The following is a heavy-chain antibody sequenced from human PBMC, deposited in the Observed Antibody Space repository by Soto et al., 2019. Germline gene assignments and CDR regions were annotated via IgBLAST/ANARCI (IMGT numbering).Heavy chain of an antibody. J-gene: IGHJ4*02. CDR1: GGSIRSSSYS. V-gene: IGHV4-39*01. Sequence: QLQLQESGPGLVRPSETLSLTCTVSGGSIRSSSYSWGWIRQSPGTGLEWVGSMFYSGSTFFHPSPQRRSTQTLGLSQGPFPLNLTPVTPPNPGGYFLSGLGAQTENRPHFYYRGRGTLVTVSS. CDR3: SGLGAQTENRPHFYY. D-gene: IGHD3-16*01. CDR2: MFYSGST.